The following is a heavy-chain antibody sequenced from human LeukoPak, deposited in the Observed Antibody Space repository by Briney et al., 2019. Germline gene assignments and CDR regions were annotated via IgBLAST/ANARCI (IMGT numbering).Heavy chain of an antibody. V-gene: IGHV1-18*01. D-gene: IGHD3-3*01. Sequence: ASVKVSCKASGYTFTSYGISWVRQAPGQGLEWMGRINPRDGETSFAQKFQGRVTMTRDTSISTAYMELSGLRSDDTAVYYCGRDWELRFHQGGLDYWGQGTLVTVSS. CDR2: INPRDGET. J-gene: IGHJ4*02. CDR1: GYTFTSYG. CDR3: GRDWELRFHQGGLDY.